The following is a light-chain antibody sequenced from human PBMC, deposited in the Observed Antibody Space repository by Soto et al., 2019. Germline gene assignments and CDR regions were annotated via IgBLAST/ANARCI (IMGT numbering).Light chain of an antibody. CDR1: TGAVTNGHY. CDR2: DTN. CDR3: LLSYPGVNVV. Sequence: QAVVTQEPSLTVSPGGTVTLTCDSSTGAVTNGHYPYWFQQKPGQAPTTLIYDTNNKHSWTPARFSGSLLGGKAALTLSGAQPEDEAEYYCLLSYPGVNVVFGGGTKVTV. V-gene: IGLV7-46*01. J-gene: IGLJ2*01.